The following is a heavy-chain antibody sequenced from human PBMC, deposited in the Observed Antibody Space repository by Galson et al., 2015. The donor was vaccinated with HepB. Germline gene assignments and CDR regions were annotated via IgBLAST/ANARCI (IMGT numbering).Heavy chain of an antibody. J-gene: IGHJ4*02. CDR3: AKDGVSGGLED. CDR2: ISNDGGQT. CDR1: GFTFSAYS. Sequence: SLRLSCAASGFTFSAYSMHWVRQAPGKGLEWVAAISNDGGQTKQKDSEKGRFTISRDNSKNTLYLQLDSLRAEDTAVYYCAKDGVSGGLEDWGQGTLVTVSS. V-gene: IGHV3-30*18. D-gene: IGHD3-16*01.